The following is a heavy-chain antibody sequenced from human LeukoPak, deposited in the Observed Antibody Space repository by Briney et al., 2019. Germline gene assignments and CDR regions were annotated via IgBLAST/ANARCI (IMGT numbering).Heavy chain of an antibody. CDR3: AKAFFSGSGGNHKHFDS. Sequence: PGGSLRLSCAATGFTFRTYSMDWVRQAPGKGLEWVSYISSSGGTIYYADSVKGRFTISRDDSKSTLFLQMNSLRAEDTAVYYCAKAFFSGSGGNHKHFDSWGQGTLVTVSS. J-gene: IGHJ4*02. D-gene: IGHD3-10*01. V-gene: IGHV3-48*01. CDR2: ISSSGGTI. CDR1: GFTFRTYS.